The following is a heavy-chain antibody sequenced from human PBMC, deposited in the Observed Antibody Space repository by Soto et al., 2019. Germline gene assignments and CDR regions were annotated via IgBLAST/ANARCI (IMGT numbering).Heavy chain of an antibody. CDR1: GFTFSSYA. D-gene: IGHD6-13*01. CDR2: ISGSGGST. CDR3: AKDLFPGSLAATDAFDI. J-gene: IGHJ3*02. Sequence: GGSLRLSCAASGFTFSSYAMSWVRQAPGKGLEWVSAISGSGGSTYYADSVKGRFTISRDNSKNTLYLQMNSLRAEDTAVYYCAKDLFPGSLAATDAFDIWGQGTMVTVSS. V-gene: IGHV3-23*01.